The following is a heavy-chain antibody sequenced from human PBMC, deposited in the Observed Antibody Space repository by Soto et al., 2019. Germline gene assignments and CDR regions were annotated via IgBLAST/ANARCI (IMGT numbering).Heavy chain of an antibody. D-gene: IGHD3-3*01. CDR3: AKGGVVHQRSYYYYMDV. J-gene: IGHJ6*03. V-gene: IGHV3-23*01. CDR1: GFTFSSYA. CDR2: ISGSGGST. Sequence: GGSLRLSCAASGFTFSSYAMSWVRQAPGKGLEWVSAISGSGGSTYYADSVKGRFTISRDNSKNTLYLQMNSLRAEDTAVYYCAKGGVVHQRSYYYYMDVWGKGTTVTVSS.